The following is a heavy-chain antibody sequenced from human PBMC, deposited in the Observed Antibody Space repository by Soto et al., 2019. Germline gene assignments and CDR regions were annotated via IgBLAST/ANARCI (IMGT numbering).Heavy chain of an antibody. V-gene: IGHV1-69*08. CDR2: IIPILGIA. Sequence: VQLVQSGAEVKKPGCSVKGSCKASGGTFGSYTISWVRQAPGQGLEWMGRIIPILGIANYAQKFQGRVTITADKSTSTAYMELSSLRSEDTAVYYCARDETHCGGDCYSYWGQGTLVTVSS. CDR3: ARDETHCGGDCYSY. D-gene: IGHD2-21*02. J-gene: IGHJ4*02. CDR1: GGTFGSYT.